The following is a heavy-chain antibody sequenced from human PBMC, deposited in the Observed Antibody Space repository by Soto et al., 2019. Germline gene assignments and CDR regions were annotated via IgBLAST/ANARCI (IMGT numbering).Heavy chain of an antibody. J-gene: IGHJ6*02. V-gene: IGHV3-21*01. CDR2: ISSSSSYI. Sequence: PGGSLRLSCAASGFTFSSYSMNWVRLAPGKGLEWVSSISSSSSYIYYADLVKGRFTISIDNAKNSLYLQMNSLRAEDTAVYYCAKPPKTGTRYYGMDVWGQGTTVTVSS. D-gene: IGHD1-1*01. CDR3: AKPPKTGTRYYGMDV. CDR1: GFTFSSYS.